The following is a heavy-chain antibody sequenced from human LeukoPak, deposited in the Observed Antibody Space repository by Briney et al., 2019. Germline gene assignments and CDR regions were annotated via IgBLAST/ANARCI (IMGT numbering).Heavy chain of an antibody. CDR1: GGSFSGYY. V-gene: IGHV4-34*01. CDR2: INHSGST. D-gene: IGHD3-22*01. J-gene: IGHJ6*04. CDR3: ARDSSSGYYSGPMDV. Sequence: SETLSLTCAVYGGSFSGYYWSWIRQPPGKGLEWIGEINHSGSTNYNPSLKSRVTISVDTSKNQFSLKLSSVTAADTAVYYCARDSSSGYYSGPMDVWGKGTTVTVSS.